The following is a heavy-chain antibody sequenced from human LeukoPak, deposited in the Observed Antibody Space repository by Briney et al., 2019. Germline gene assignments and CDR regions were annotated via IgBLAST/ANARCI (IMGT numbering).Heavy chain of an antibody. V-gene: IGHV3-30-3*01. D-gene: IGHD4-17*01. J-gene: IGHJ4*02. CDR1: GFTFSSYA. CDR2: ISYDGSNE. CDR3: AREGDYGDYDY. Sequence: GGSLRLSCAASGFTFSSYAMHWVRQAPGKGLEWVAVISYDGSNEYYADSVKGRFTISRDNSKNTLYLQMNSLRAEDTAVYYCAREGDYGDYDYWGQGTLVTVSS.